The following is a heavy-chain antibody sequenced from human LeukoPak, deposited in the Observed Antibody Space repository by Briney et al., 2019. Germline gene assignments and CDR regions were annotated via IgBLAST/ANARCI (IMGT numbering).Heavy chain of an antibody. D-gene: IGHD6-13*01. J-gene: IGHJ4*02. CDR3: AKLSGSSSWYSHFDY. V-gene: IGHV3-23*01. CDR2: IIISGGAT. Sequence: GGSLRLSCAASGFTLSSNAMSWVRQAPGKGLEWVSAIIISGGATYYADSVKGRFTISRDNSKNTLFLQMNSLRPEDTAVYYCAKLSGSSSWYSHFDYWGQGTLVTVSS. CDR1: GFTLSSNA.